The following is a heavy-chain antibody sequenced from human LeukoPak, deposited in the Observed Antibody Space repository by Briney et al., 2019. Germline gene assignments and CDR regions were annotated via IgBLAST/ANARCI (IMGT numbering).Heavy chain of an antibody. CDR1: GFTFDDYG. CDR2: ISGDGGST. J-gene: IGHJ4*02. CDR3: AKDRYCSSTRCFAPADH. Sequence: GGSLRLSCAASGFTFDDYGMSWVRQAPGKGLEWVSLISGDGGSTNYADSVKGRFTISRDNSKNSLYLQMNSLRTEDTAFYYCAKDRYCSSTRCFAPADHWGQGTLVTVSS. V-gene: IGHV3-43*02. D-gene: IGHD2-2*01.